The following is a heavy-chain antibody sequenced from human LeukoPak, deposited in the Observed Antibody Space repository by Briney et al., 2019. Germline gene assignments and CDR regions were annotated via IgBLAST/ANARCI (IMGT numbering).Heavy chain of an antibody. Sequence: SETLSLTCTVSGGSVSNGSYYWSWIRQPPGKGLEWIGYIYYSGSTNYNPSLKSRVTISVDTSKNQFSLKLSSVTAADTAVYYCAREGRGWLQLEWGQGTLVTVSS. J-gene: IGHJ4*02. D-gene: IGHD6-19*01. CDR2: IYYSGST. CDR3: AREGRGWLQLE. V-gene: IGHV4-61*01. CDR1: GGSVSNGSYY.